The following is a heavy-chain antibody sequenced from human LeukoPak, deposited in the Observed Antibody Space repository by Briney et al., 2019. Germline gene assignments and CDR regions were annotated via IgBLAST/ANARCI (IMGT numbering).Heavy chain of an antibody. CDR1: GFTFSGYA. CDR3: AKFPYGSGSYYKYYLDY. Sequence: GGSLRLSCAASGFTFSGYAMSWVRQAPGKGLEWVSAISGSGGSTYYADSVKGRFTISRDNSKNTLYLQMNSLRAEDAAVYYCAKFPYGSGSYYKYYLDYWGQGTLVTVSS. V-gene: IGHV3-23*01. J-gene: IGHJ4*02. CDR2: ISGSGGST. D-gene: IGHD3-10*01.